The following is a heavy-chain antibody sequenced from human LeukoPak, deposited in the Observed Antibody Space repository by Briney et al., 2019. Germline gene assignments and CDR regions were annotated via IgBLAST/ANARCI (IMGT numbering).Heavy chain of an antibody. CDR3: ASPDILTGYRSGDAFDI. Sequence: GGSLRLSCAASGFTFSSCAMSWVRQAPGKGLEWVSAISGSGGSTYYADSVKGRFTISRDNSKNTLYLQMNSLRAEDTAVYYCASPDILTGYRSGDAFDIWGQGTMVTVSS. CDR1: GFTFSSCA. D-gene: IGHD3-9*01. J-gene: IGHJ3*02. V-gene: IGHV3-23*01. CDR2: ISGSGGST.